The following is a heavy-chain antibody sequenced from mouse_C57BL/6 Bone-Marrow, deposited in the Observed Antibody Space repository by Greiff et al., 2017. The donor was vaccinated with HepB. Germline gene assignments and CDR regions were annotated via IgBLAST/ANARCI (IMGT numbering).Heavy chain of an antibody. CDR1: GYTFTDYY. V-gene: IGHV1-76*01. CDR3: ARRGAPYYRYFDV. D-gene: IGHD2-12*01. Sequence: VKLMESGAELVRPGASVKLSCKASGYTFTDYYINWVKQRPGQGLEWIARIYPGSGNTNYNEKFKGKATLTAEKSSSTAYMQLSSLTSEDSAVYFCARRGAPYYRYFDVWGTGTTVTVSS. J-gene: IGHJ1*03. CDR2: IYPGSGNT.